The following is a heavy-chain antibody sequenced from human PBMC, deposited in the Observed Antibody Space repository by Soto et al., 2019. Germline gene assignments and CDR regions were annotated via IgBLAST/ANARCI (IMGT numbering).Heavy chain of an antibody. CDR2: ISGSGGST. D-gene: IGHD3-3*01. J-gene: IGHJ4*02. CDR3: VIGDYYDFTPPLDY. Sequence: GESLKISCAASGFTFSSYAMSWVRQAPGKGLEWVSAISGSGGSTYYADSVKGRFTISRDNSKNTLYLQMNSLRAEDTAVYYCVIGDYYDFTPPLDYWGQGTLVSVFS. V-gene: IGHV3-23*01. CDR1: GFTFSSYA.